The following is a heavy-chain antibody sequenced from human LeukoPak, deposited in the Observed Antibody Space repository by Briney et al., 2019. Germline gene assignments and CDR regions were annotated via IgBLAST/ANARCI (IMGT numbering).Heavy chain of an antibody. CDR3: AKGYASGWYYGLYFDY. CDR1: GFTFSSHD. CDR2: ISVSDGST. V-gene: IGHV3-23*01. J-gene: IGHJ4*02. Sequence: PGGSLRLSCAVSGFTFSSHDMNWVRQAPGKGLEWVSSISVSDGSTYYADSVKGRFIISRDNPKNTLYLQMNSLKAEDTATYYCAKGYASGWYYGLYFDYWGQGTLVTVSS. D-gene: IGHD6-19*01.